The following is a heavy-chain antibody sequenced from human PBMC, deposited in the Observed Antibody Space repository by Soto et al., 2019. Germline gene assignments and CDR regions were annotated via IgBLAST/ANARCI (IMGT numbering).Heavy chain of an antibody. CDR2: IGAYNGDT. CDR1: GYSFSSYG. V-gene: IGHV1-18*01. J-gene: IGHJ3*02. D-gene: IGHD3-10*01. CDR3: ARDRGYRPDTFDI. Sequence: QVQLVQSGAEVKNPGASVKVSCKASGYSFSSYGISWVRQAPGQGLEWVGWIGAYNGDTNYEQKLQGRVTLTTDTSTSTAYMELTSLRSDYSAVYYCARDRGYRPDTFDIGGQGTMVIVNS.